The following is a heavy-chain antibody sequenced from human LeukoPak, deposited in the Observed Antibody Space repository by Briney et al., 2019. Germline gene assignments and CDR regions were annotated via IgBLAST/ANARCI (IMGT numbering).Heavy chain of an antibody. V-gene: IGHV3-66*01. J-gene: IGHJ5*02. D-gene: IGHD3-9*01. CDR2: IYSGGST. Sequence: PGGSLRLSCAASGFTVSSNYMSWVRQAPGKGLEWVSVIYSGGSTYYADSVKGRFTISRDNSKNTLYLQMNSLRAEDTAVYYCASANYDILTGSLWFDPWGQGTLVTVSS. CDR3: ASANYDILTGSLWFDP. CDR1: GFTVSSNY.